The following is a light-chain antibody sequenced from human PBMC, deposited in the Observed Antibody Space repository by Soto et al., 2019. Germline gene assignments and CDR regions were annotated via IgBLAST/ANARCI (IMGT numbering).Light chain of an antibody. CDR1: QGISTS. J-gene: IGKJ4*01. V-gene: IGKV1-39*01. CDR2: AAS. CDR3: QQFIL. Sequence: DIQMTQSPSSLSASVGDRVTITCRASQGISTSLNWYQQKPGKAPKLLIYAASSLQSGVPSRFSGSGSGTDFTLTISSLQPEDFATYYCQQFILFGGGTKVDIK.